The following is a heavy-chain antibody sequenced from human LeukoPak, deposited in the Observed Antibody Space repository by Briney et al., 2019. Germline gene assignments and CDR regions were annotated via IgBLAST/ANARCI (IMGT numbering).Heavy chain of an antibody. J-gene: IGHJ3*02. Sequence: KPSETLSLTCTVSGGSISSYYWSWIRQPPGKGLGWIGYIYYSGSTNYNPSLKSRVTISVDTSKNQFSLKLSSVTAADTAVYYCARDGYCSSTSCYDAFDIWGQGTMVTVSS. CDR1: GGSISSYY. D-gene: IGHD2-2*03. V-gene: IGHV4-59*12. CDR2: IYYSGST. CDR3: ARDGYCSSTSCYDAFDI.